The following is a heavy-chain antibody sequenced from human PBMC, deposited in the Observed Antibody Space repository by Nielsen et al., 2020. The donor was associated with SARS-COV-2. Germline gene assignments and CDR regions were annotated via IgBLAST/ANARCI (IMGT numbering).Heavy chain of an antibody. V-gene: IGHV3-30*18. CDR2: ISYDGSNK. CDR3: AKERGFYYFDY. Sequence: WSLRLSCAASGFTFSSYGMHWVRQAPGKGLEWVAVISYDGSNKYYADSVKGRFTISRDNSKNTLYLQMNSLRAEDTAVYYCAKERGFYYFDYWGQGTLVTVSS. CDR1: GFTFSSYG. J-gene: IGHJ4*02.